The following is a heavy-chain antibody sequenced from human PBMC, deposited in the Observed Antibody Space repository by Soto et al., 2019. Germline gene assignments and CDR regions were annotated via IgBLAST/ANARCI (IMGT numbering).Heavy chain of an antibody. CDR3: AKWNGYGDH. J-gene: IGHJ4*02. Sequence: EVQLLESGGGLVQPGGSLRLSCAVSGFSFSTYGVTWVRQAPGKGLEWVSGVSGGSGTTHYADSEKGRFTITGDTSKNTVYLQMNSLRVEDTAVYYCAKWNGYGDHWGQGTLVTVSS. V-gene: IGHV3-23*01. D-gene: IGHD1-1*01. CDR1: GFSFSTYG. CDR2: VSGGSGTT.